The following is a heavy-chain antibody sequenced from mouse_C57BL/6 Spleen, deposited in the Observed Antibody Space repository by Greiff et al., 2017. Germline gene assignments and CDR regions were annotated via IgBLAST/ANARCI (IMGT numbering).Heavy chain of an antibody. J-gene: IGHJ4*01. CDR3: AKKSGSSLYAMDY. Sequence: VQLKESGPGLVQPSQSLSITCTVSGFSLPSYGVHWVRQSPGKGLEWLGVIWRGGSTAYNAAFMSRLSITKDNSKSQVFFKMNSLQADDTAIYYCAKKSGSSLYAMDYWGQGTSVTVSS. CDR1: GFSLPSYG. CDR2: IWRGGST. D-gene: IGHD1-1*01. V-gene: IGHV2-5*01.